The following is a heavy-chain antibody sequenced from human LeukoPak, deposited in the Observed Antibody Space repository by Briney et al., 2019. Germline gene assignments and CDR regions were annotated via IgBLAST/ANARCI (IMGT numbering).Heavy chain of an antibody. V-gene: IGHV4-31*03. J-gene: IGHJ6*02. CDR2: IYYSGST. Sequence: SETLSLTCTVSGVSISSSSYYWGWIRQPPGKGLEWIGYIYYSGSTYYNPSLKSRVTISVDTSKNQFSLKPSSVTAADTAVYYCAREIDYGDYGMDVWGQGTTVTVSS. D-gene: IGHD4-17*01. CDR1: GVSISSSSYY. CDR3: AREIDYGDYGMDV.